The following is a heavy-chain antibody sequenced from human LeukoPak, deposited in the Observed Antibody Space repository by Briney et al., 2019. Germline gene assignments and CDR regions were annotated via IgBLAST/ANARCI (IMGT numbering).Heavy chain of an antibody. V-gene: IGHV3-7*01. CDR2: IKEDGNEK. CDR3: ARDRSRFYY. CDR1: GFTFSSYA. D-gene: IGHD2-2*01. Sequence: GGSLRLSCAASGFTFSSYAMSWVRQAPGKGLEWVANIKEDGNEKYYVDSVKGRFTISRDNAKKSLYLQMNSLRAEDTAVYYCARDRSRFYYWGQGTPVTVSS. J-gene: IGHJ4*02.